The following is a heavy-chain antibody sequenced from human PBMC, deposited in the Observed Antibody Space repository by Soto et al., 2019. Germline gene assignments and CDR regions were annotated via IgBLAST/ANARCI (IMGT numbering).Heavy chain of an antibody. D-gene: IGHD3-10*01. Sequence: QVQLQESGPGLVKPSETLSLTCTVSGGSISSYYWSWIRQPPGKGLEWIGYIYYSGSTNYNPSLKSRVTISVDTSKNQFSLKLSSVTAADTAVYYCARQEGEFDYWGQGTLVTVSS. CDR3: ARQEGEFDY. CDR1: GGSISSYY. CDR2: IYYSGST. J-gene: IGHJ4*02. V-gene: IGHV4-59*08.